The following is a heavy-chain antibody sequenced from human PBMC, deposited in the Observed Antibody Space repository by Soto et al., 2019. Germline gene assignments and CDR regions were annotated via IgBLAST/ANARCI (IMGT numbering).Heavy chain of an antibody. CDR3: ARELDDYGDANNWFDP. Sequence: QVQLVQSGAEVKKPGSSVKVSCKASGGTFSSYTISWVRQAPGQGLEWMGSIIPILGIANYAQKFQGRVTITADKATSTAYRELSSLRSEDTAVYYCARELDDYGDANNWFDPWGQGTLVTVSS. CDR1: GGTFSSYT. V-gene: IGHV1-69*08. CDR2: IIPILGIA. J-gene: IGHJ5*02. D-gene: IGHD4-17*01.